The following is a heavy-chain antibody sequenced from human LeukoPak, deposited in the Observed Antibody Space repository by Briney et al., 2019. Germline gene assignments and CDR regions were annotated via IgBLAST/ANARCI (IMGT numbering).Heavy chain of an antibody. CDR1: GGSISSSSSIC. V-gene: IGHV4-4*02. CDR3: ARNGGNSGYDY. D-gene: IGHD4-23*01. CDR2: IYHSGAT. J-gene: IGHJ4*02. Sequence: NSSETLSLTCAVSGGSISSSSSICWTWVRQPPGKGLEWIGEIYHSGATNYNPSLKSRVTMLLDKSKNQFSLKLNSVTAADTAVYYCARNGGNSGYDYWGRGTLVTVSA.